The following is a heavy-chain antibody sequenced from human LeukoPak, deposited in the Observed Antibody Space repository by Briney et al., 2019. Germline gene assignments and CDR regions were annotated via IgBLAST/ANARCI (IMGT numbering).Heavy chain of an antibody. CDR3: ARDEGYCTITTCYRNWFDP. CDR2: ISTYYGDT. J-gene: IGHJ5*02. CDR1: GYTFTNHG. V-gene: IGHV1-18*01. D-gene: IGHD2-2*01. Sequence: ASVKVSCKASGYTFTNHGISWVRQAPGQGLEWMGWISTYYGDTNYAQKLQGRVTMTTDKCTRTAFVELRSLRSDDTAVYYCARDEGYCTITTCYRNWFDPWGQGTLVTVSS.